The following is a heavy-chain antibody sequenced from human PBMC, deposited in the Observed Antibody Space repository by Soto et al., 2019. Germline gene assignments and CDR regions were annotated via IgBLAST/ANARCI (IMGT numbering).Heavy chain of an antibody. CDR3: ARDPRITIFVGFDP. J-gene: IGHJ5*02. CDR2: IIPIFGTA. D-gene: IGHD3-9*01. Sequence: SVEVTCKASGGTFSSYAISWVRQATGQGLEWMGGIIPIFGTANYAQKFQGRVTITADESTSTAYMELSSLRSEDTAVYYCARDPRITIFVGFDPWGQGTLVTVSS. CDR1: GGTFSSYA. V-gene: IGHV1-69*13.